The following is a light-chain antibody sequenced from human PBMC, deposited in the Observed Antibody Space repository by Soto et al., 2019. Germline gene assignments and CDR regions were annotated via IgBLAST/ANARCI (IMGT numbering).Light chain of an antibody. Sequence: EIVLTQSPATLSLSPGERGTLSCRASESVTDYLAWYQQKPGQAPRLLVYDVSYRAAGIPTRFSGGGSGTDFTLTISNVEPEDFAVYYCQLRNNWPPEVTFGPGTKVDIK. V-gene: IGKV3-11*01. CDR1: ESVTDY. J-gene: IGKJ3*01. CDR2: DVS. CDR3: QLRNNWPPEVT.